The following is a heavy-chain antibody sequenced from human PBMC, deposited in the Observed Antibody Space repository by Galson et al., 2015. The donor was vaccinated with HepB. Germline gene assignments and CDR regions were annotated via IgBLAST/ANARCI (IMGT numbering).Heavy chain of an antibody. Sequence: TLSLTCTVSGASVSSGRNFWSWIRQPAGEELEWIGRLSTSGTTNYNPSLVSRVTMSIDTSNNQFSLNMRSVTAADTAMYYCARERLGPGVPGATWFDIWGQGILFTVST. V-gene: IGHV4-61*02. J-gene: IGHJ5*02. D-gene: IGHD2-2*01. CDR1: GASVSSGRNF. CDR2: LSTSGTT. CDR3: ARERLGPGVPGATWFDI.